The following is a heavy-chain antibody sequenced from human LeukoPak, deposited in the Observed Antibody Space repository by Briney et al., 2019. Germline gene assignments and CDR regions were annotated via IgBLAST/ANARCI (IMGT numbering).Heavy chain of an antibody. CDR2: INPNSGGT. Sequence: EASVKVSCKASGYTFSGYHIHWVRQAPGQGLEWMGWINPNSGGTNYAQKFQGWVTMTRDTSISTAYMELSRLRSDDTAVYYCARQTLETKYSSGCNAFDIWGQGTMVTVSS. J-gene: IGHJ3*02. CDR1: GYTFSGYH. D-gene: IGHD6-19*01. CDR3: ARQTLETKYSSGCNAFDI. V-gene: IGHV1-2*04.